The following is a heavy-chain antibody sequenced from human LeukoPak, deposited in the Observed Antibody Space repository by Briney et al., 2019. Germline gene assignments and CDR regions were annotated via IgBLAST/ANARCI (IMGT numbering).Heavy chain of an antibody. CDR2: IWYDGSNT. V-gene: IGHV3-33*08. CDR1: GFTFSSYS. Sequence: PGGSLRLSCAASGFTFSSYSMNWVRQAPGKGREWVALIWYDGSNTYYADSVKGRFTISRDDSKNTVYLQMNSLRAEDTALYYCARGFLDFDSWGQGTLVIVSS. CDR3: ARGFLDFDS. D-gene: IGHD3-3*01. J-gene: IGHJ4*02.